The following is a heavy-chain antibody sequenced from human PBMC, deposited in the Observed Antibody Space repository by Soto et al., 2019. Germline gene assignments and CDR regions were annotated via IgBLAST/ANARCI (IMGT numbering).Heavy chain of an antibody. CDR2: ITSDTKTI. J-gene: IGHJ4*02. D-gene: IGHD6-19*01. V-gene: IGHV3-48*02. CDR3: ARSVEGHFDY. Sequence: EVQLVESGGNLVQPGGSLRLSCAASGFRFTIYSMNWARQAPGKGLEWSAYITSDTKTIKYADSVRGRFTISRDNGKNSVYLQMKGLRDEDTAVYYCARSVEGHFDYWGQGTVVTVSA. CDR1: GFRFTIYS.